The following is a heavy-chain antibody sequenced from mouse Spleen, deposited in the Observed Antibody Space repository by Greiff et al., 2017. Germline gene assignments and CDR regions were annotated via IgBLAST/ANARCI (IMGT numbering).Heavy chain of an antibody. CDR1: GFTFSDYY. D-gene: IGHD1-1*01. V-gene: IGHV5-4*02. CDR2: ISDGGSYT. J-gene: IGHJ4*01. Sequence: EVKLQESGGGLVKPGGSLKLSCAASGFTFSDYYMYWVRQTPEKRLEWVATISDGGSYTYYPDSVKGRFTISRDNAKNNLYLQMSSLKSEDTAMYYCARGEGYGSSPMDYWGQGTSVTVSS. CDR3: ARGEGYGSSPMDY.